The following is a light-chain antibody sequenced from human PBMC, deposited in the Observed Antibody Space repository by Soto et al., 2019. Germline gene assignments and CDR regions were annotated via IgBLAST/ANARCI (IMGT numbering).Light chain of an antibody. V-gene: IGKV4-1*01. CDR2: WAS. J-gene: IGKJ2*02. CDR1: QSVFYSSNTKNY. CDR3: QQSYSTPRT. Sequence: DIVMTQSPDSLAVSLGERATINCKSSQSVFYSSNTKNYLAWYQQKPRQPPKLLIYWASTRESGVPDRFSGSGSGTDFALTISSLQAEDVAVYYCQQSYSTPRTFGQGTKLEIK.